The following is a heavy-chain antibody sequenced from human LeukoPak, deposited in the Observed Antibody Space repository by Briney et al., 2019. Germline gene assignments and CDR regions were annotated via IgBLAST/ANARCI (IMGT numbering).Heavy chain of an antibody. Sequence: SETLSLTCSVSGDSIGSYYWTWIRQSPGKGLAWIGYIYYGGSTNYSPSLKSRVSISVDTSNNQFSLQLRSVSAADTAIYYCARGRARDGSYPWFDSWGQGTLVTVSS. V-gene: IGHV4-59*01. CDR2: IYYGGST. CDR3: ARGRARDGSYPWFDS. CDR1: GDSIGSYY. D-gene: IGHD3-16*02. J-gene: IGHJ5*01.